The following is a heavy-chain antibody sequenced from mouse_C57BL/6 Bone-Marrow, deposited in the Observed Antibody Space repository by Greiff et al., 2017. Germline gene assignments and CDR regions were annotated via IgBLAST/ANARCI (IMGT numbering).Heavy chain of an antibody. V-gene: IGHV1-64*01. CDR1: GYTFTSYW. J-gene: IGHJ1*03. CDR2: IHPNSGST. CDR3: ARKGIWYFDV. Sequence: VQLQQPGAELVKPGASVKLSCKASGYTFTSYWMHWVKQRPGQGLEWIGMIHPNSGSTNYNEKFKSKATLTVDKSSCTAYMQLSSLTSEDSAVYYCARKGIWYFDVWGTGTTVTVSS.